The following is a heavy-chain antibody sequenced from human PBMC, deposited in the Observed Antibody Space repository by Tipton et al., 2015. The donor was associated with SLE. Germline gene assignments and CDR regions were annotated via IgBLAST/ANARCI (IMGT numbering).Heavy chain of an antibody. J-gene: IGHJ4*02. CDR3: ASSAVGYRNFDS. CDR2: IYTIGYT. D-gene: IGHD5-12*01. CDR1: GGSFTSYY. Sequence: TLSLTCTVSGGSFTSYYWSWIRQPPGKRLEWIGFIYTIGYTTYNPSLKSRLTISADTSKNQFSLKLRSVTAADTAVYFCASSAVGYRNFDSWGQGTLVTVSS. V-gene: IGHV4-4*08.